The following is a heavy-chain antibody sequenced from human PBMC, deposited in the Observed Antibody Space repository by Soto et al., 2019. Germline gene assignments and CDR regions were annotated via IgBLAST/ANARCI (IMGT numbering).Heavy chain of an antibody. CDR3: ASRSPALDY. CDR1: GFTFGGYG. V-gene: IGHV3-33*01. CDR2: IWYDGSNK. Sequence: PGGSLRLSCGAAGFTFGGYGMHWVRQAPGKGLEWVAVIWYDGSNKYYADSVKGRFTISRDNSKNTLYLQMNSLRAEDTAVYYCASRSPALDYWGQGTLVTVSS. D-gene: IGHD2-2*01. J-gene: IGHJ4*02.